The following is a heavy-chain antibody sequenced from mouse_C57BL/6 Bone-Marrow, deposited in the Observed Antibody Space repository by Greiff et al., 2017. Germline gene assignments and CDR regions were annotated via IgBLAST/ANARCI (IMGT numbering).Heavy chain of an antibody. Sequence: VQLQQSGAELVRPGASVTLSCKASGYTFTDYEMHWVKQTPVRGLEWIGAIDPETGGTAYNQKFKGKAILTADKSSSTAYMELRSLTSEDSAVYYCTRLLWLRRKGFAYWGQGTLVTVSA. CDR1: GYTFTDYE. D-gene: IGHD2-2*01. CDR3: TRLLWLRRKGFAY. J-gene: IGHJ3*01. V-gene: IGHV1-15*01. CDR2: IDPETGGT.